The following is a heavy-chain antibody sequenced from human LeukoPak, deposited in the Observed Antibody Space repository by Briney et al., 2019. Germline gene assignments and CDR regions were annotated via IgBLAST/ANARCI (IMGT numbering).Heavy chain of an antibody. CDR1: GYTLTGYY. J-gene: IGHJ5*02. D-gene: IGHD3-16*02. V-gene: IGHV1-2*02. CDR2: MNPNSGST. CDR3: ARDKLGLGELSLYDQ. Sequence: ASVKVSCKASGYTLTGYYMHWVRQAPGQGLEWMGWMNPNSGSTKYAQEFQGRVTMTRDTSISTAYMELSRLRSDDTAMYYCARDKLGLGELSLYDQWGQGTLVTVFS.